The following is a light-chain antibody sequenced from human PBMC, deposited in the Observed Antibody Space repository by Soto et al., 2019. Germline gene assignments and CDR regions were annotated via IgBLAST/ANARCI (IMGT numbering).Light chain of an antibody. V-gene: IGLV2-14*01. CDR2: EVT. Sequence: QSVLTQPASVSGSPGQSITISCTGTSSDYVSWYQQHPGRAPKLMIYEVTNRPLGVSNRFSGSKSGNTASLTISGLQAEDEAEYDCSSYTSSTTLLFGGGTKLTVL. J-gene: IGLJ2*01. CDR3: SSYTSSTTLL. CDR1: SSDY.